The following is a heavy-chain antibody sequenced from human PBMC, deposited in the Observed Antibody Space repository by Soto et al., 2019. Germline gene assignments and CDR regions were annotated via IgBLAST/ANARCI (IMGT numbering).Heavy chain of an antibody. CDR1: GGTFSSYA. CDR3: ARVVAAAGSDYYYGMDV. J-gene: IGHJ6*02. Sequence: SVKVSCKASGGTFSSYAISWVRQAPGQGLEWMGGIIPIFGTANYAQKFQGRVTITADKSTSTAYMELSSLRSEDTAVYYCARVVAAAGSDYYYGMDVWGQGTTVTVSS. V-gene: IGHV1-69*06. D-gene: IGHD6-13*01. CDR2: IIPIFGTA.